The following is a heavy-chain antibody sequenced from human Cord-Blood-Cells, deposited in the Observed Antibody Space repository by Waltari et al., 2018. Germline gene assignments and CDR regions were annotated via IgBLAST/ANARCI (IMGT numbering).Heavy chain of an antibody. CDR1: GYTFTGYY. CDR2: NNPNSGGT. Sequence: QVQLVQSGAEVKKPGASVKVSCKASGYTFTGYYMHWVRQAPGQGLEWMGRNNPNSGGTNYAQKFQGRVTMTRDTSISTAYMGLSRLRSDDTAVYYCARDPRSYSNSSWYFDLWGRGTLVTVSS. V-gene: IGHV1-2*06. J-gene: IGHJ2*01. D-gene: IGHD6-6*01. CDR3: ARDPRSYSNSSWYFDL.